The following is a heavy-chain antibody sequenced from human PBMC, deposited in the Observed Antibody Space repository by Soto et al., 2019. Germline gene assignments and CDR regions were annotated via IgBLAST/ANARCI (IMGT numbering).Heavy chain of an antibody. CDR2: IWYDGSNK. CDR3: ARDGKYCSSTSCYVGDYYYYYGMDV. V-gene: IGHV3-33*01. J-gene: IGHJ6*02. D-gene: IGHD2-2*01. CDR1: GFTFSGYG. Sequence: QVQLVESGGGVVQPGRSLRLSCAASGFTFSGYGMHWVRQAPGKGLEWVAVIWYDGSNKYYADSVKGRFTISRDNSKNTLYLQMNSLRAEDTAVYYCARDGKYCSSTSCYVGDYYYYYGMDVWGQGTTVTVSS.